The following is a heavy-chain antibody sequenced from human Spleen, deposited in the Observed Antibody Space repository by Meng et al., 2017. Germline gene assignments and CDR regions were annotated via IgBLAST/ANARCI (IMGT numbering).Heavy chain of an antibody. Sequence: QVQRQEPGPVPVTPSQPLSLTCTVSGGSISSGNYYWSWTRQPPGKGLEWIGYIYNSGSTHYNPSLKSRVPISVDTSKNQFSLKLRFVTAADTAVYHCAREGRSHQVGVSVYWGQGNLVTVSS. CDR2: IYNSGST. J-gene: IGHJ4*02. CDR3: AREGRSHQVGVSVY. CDR1: GGSISSGNYY. V-gene: IGHV4-30-4*01. D-gene: IGHD2-21*01.